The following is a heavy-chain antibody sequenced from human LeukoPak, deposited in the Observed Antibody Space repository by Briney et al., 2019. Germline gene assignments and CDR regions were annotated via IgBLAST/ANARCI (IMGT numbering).Heavy chain of an antibody. CDR2: IKQDGSEK. CDR1: GFTFSSYW. J-gene: IGHJ5*02. Sequence: GGSLRLSCAASGFTFSSYWMSWVRQAPGKGLEWVANIKQDGSEKYYVDSVKGRFTISRDNAKNSLYLQMNSLRAEDTAVYYCAREGYCSSTSCYKDPPNWFDPWGQGTLVTVSS. V-gene: IGHV3-7*01. D-gene: IGHD2-2*02. CDR3: AREGYCSSTSCYKDPPNWFDP.